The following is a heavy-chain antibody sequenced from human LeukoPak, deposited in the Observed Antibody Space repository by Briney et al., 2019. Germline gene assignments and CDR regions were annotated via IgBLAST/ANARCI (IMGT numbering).Heavy chain of an antibody. Sequence: GASVKVSCKASGYTFTNYYIHWVRQAPGQGLECMGIINPSGGSTSYAQKFQGRVTMTSDTSTGTVYMELSSLRFDDTAVYYCARAPGHNWDDVGRFDTWGQGTLVTVSS. D-gene: IGHD1-1*01. CDR2: INPSGGST. CDR1: GYTFTNYY. J-gene: IGHJ5*02. CDR3: ARAPGHNWDDVGRFDT. V-gene: IGHV1-46*01.